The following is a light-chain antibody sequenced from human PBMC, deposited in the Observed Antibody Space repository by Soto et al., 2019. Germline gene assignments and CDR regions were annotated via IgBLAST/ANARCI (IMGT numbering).Light chain of an antibody. CDR2: DAS. Sequence: DIPMTQSPSTLSASVGDRVTITCRASQRTSRWLAWDQQKPGKAPKVLIYDASTLEGGVPSRFSGGGSGTVFTLTITSLQPDDFATYYCQEYTTYARTVGQGTEVEVK. V-gene: IGKV1-5*01. CDR3: QEYTTYART. CDR1: QRTSRW. J-gene: IGKJ1*01.